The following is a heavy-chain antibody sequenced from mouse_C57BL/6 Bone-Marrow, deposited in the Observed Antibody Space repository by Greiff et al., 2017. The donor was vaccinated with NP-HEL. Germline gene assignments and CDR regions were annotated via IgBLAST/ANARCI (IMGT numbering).Heavy chain of an antibody. CDR3: ARSDYDSYYYAMDY. D-gene: IGHD2-4*01. V-gene: IGHV1-18*01. CDR2: INPNNGGT. Sequence: EVKLVESGPELVKPGASVKIPCKASGYTFTDYNMDWVKQSHGKSLEWIGDINPNNGGTIYNQKFKGKATLTVDKSSSTAYMELRSLTSEDTAVYYCARSDYDSYYYAMDYWGQGTSVTVSS. J-gene: IGHJ4*01. CDR1: GYTFTDYN.